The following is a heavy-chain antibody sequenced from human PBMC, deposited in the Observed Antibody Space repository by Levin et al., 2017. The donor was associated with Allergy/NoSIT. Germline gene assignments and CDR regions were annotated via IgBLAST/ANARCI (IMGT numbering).Heavy chain of an antibody. CDR3: ARGRGGSGTYYADY. CDR1: GFTFGGFA. V-gene: IGHV3-30-3*01. J-gene: IGHJ4*02. Sequence: PGGSLRLSCAASGFTFGGFAMHWVRQVPGQGLEWVAVISYDGSNRYYADSVKGRFTISRDNSKNTLSLQMDSLRAEDTAVYYCARGRGGSGTYYADYWGQGTLVTVSS. D-gene: IGHD3-10*01. CDR2: ISYDGSNR.